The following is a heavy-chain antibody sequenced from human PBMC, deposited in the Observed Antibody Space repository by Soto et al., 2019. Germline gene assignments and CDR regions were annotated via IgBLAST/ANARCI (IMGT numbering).Heavy chain of an antibody. J-gene: IGHJ5*02. V-gene: IGHV1-18*01. CDR2: ISAYNGNT. CDR3: ARDYXSEVYFDP. D-gene: IGHD2-8*01. Sequence: ASVKVSCKASGYTFTSYGISWVRQAPGQGLEWMGWISAYNGNTNYAQKLQGRVTMTTDTSTSTAYMELRSLRSDDTAVYYSARDYXSEVYFDPWGQGTLGTVSS. CDR1: GYTFTSYG.